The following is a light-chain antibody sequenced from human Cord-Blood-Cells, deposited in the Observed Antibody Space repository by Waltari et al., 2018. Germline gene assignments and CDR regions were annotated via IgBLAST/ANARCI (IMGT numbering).Light chain of an antibody. J-gene: IGKJ1*01. CDR2: LGS. V-gene: IGKV2-28*01. CDR3: MQALQTPLT. CDR1: QSLLHSNGYNY. Sequence: DIVMTQSPSSLPVTPGEPASISCRSSQSLLHSNGYNYLDWYLQKPGQSPQLLIYLGSNRASGVPDRFSGRGSGTYFTLKISRVEAEDVGVYYCMQALQTPLTFGQGTKVEIK.